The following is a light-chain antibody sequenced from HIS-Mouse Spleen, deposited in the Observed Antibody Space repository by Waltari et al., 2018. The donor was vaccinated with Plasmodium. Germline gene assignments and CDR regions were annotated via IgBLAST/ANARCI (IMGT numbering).Light chain of an antibody. Sequence: SYELTQPPSVSVSPGQTARITCAGDALPNKYAYWYQQKSGQAPGLVSYEDSKRPSGFPVLLSGSSSGTMAILNISQSQVEYEADYYCYSTDSSGNHRVFGGGNKLTVL. CDR1: ALPNKY. CDR3: YSTDSSGNHRV. J-gene: IGLJ3*02. V-gene: IGLV3-10*01. CDR2: EDS.